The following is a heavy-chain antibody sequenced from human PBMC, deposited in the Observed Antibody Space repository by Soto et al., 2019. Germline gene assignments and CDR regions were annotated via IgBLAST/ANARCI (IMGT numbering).Heavy chain of an antibody. Sequence: SETLSLTCXVSGGSISSGGYYWSWIRQHPGKGLEWIGYIYYSGSTYYNPSLKSRVTISVDTSKNQFSLKLSSVTAADTAVYYCARDGLNWFDPWGQGTPVTVSS. CDR2: IYYSGST. CDR3: ARDGLNWFDP. CDR1: GGSISSGGYY. J-gene: IGHJ5*02. V-gene: IGHV4-31*03. D-gene: IGHD2-21*02.